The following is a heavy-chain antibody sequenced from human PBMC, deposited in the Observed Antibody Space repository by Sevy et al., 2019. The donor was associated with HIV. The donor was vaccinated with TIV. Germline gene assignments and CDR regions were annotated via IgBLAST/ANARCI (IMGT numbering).Heavy chain of an antibody. Sequence: GGSLRLSCAASGFTFSNYAMIWVRQAPGKRLEWVSVISGTGGHTYYADSVKGRFTISRDNSKKTLYLQMNSLRVEDTALYYCAKDYVAWGQGTLVTVSS. CDR2: ISGTGGHT. CDR1: GFTFSNYA. D-gene: IGHD2-15*01. V-gene: IGHV3-23*01. CDR3: AKDYVA. J-gene: IGHJ5*02.